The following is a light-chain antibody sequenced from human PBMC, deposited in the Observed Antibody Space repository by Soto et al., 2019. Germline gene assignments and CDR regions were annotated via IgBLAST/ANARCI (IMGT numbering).Light chain of an antibody. CDR3: QQSYSTPLFT. V-gene: IGKV1-39*01. Sequence: DIQMTQSPSSLSASVGDRVTITCRASQSISSYLNWYQQKPGKAPKLLIYAASSSQSGVPSRFSGSGSGTDFTLTISILQPEDFATYYCQQSYSTPLFTFGPGTKVDIK. CDR1: QSISSY. J-gene: IGKJ3*01. CDR2: AAS.